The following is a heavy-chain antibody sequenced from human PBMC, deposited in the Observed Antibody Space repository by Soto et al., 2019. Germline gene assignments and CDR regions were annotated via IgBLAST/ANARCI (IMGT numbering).Heavy chain of an antibody. CDR3: ARDLRQGELLQTRYYYYGMDV. CDR1: GGTFSSYA. Sequence: ASVKVSCKASGGTFSSYAISWVRQAPGQGLEWMGGIIPIFGTANYAQKFQGRVTITADESTSTAYMELSSLRSEDTAVYYCARDLRQGELLQTRYYYYGMDVWGQGTTVTVSS. D-gene: IGHD1-26*01. V-gene: IGHV1-69*13. J-gene: IGHJ6*02. CDR2: IIPIFGTA.